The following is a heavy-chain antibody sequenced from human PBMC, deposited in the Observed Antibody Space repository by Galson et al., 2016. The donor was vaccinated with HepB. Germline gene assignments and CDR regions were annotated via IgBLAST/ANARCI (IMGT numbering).Heavy chain of an antibody. CDR3: VRGSYSSDWYRTSAYDFGMDV. Sequence: SLRLSCAASGFSFSNYDMYWVRQAPGKGLQWVSSTYTAGDTYYQDSVEGRFTVSRENAKDSLYLHMKSLRAGDTAVYYCVRGSYSSDWYRTSAYDFGMDVWGKGTPVTVSS. J-gene: IGHJ6*04. D-gene: IGHD6-19*01. V-gene: IGHV3-13*01. CDR2: TYTAGDT. CDR1: GFSFSNYD.